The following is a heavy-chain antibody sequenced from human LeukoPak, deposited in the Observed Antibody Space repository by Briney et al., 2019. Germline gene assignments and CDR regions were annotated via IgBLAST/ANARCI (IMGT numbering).Heavy chain of an antibody. CDR3: ASYWGFDY. CDR2: INYSGST. D-gene: IGHD7-27*01. J-gene: IGHJ4*02. V-gene: IGHV4-39*07. Sequence: SETLSLTCTVSGGSISSGSYYWGWIRQPPGKGLEWIGSINYSGSTYYNPSLKSRVTISVDRSKNQFSLKLSSVTAADTAVYYCASYWGFDYWGQGTLVTVSS. CDR1: GGSISSGSYY.